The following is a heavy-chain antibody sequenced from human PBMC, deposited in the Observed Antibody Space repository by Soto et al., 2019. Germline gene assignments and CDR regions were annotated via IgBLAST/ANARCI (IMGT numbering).Heavy chain of an antibody. CDR3: ARGYYHDVSGPFSEVFDI. D-gene: IGHD3-22*01. CDR2: IKPDGSEK. Sequence: PGGSLRLSCAASGFTFSNYWMSWVRQVPGKGLEWVANIKPDGSEKWYVDSVKGRFTISRDNVKKSLYLQMISLRAEDTAMYFCARGYYHDVSGPFSEVFDIGGQGTMVTVS. CDR1: GFTFSNYW. J-gene: IGHJ3*02. V-gene: IGHV3-7*04.